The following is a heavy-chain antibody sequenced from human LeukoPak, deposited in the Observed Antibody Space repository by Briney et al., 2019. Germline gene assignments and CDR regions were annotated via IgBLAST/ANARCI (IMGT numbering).Heavy chain of an antibody. CDR3: TMDLMTGFSSGWHFAY. Sequence: GGSLRLSCTASGFTFSTCVMSWVRQAPGKGLEWVSSISGSGGNTYDADSVKGRFTISRDNSRNTLHLQMNSLRAEDTAVYYCTMDLMTGFSSGWHFAYWGQGTLVTVSS. J-gene: IGHJ4*02. D-gene: IGHD6-25*01. CDR2: ISGSGGNT. V-gene: IGHV3-23*01. CDR1: GFTFSTCV.